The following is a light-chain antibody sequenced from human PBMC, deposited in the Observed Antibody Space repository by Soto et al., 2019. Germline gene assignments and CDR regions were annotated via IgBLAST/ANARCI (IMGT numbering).Light chain of an antibody. CDR3: QQYGNATWT. CDR2: GAS. J-gene: IGKJ1*01. CDR1: QTICXSY. Sequence: DIVLTQPGTLSLSPGERATLSCRASQTICXSYLGWYQQKPGQAPRFLXDGASIMATGIPDRLSGSGSGTDFTLTISRLEPEYFAVYYCQQYGNATWTFGQGTKVDIK. V-gene: IGKV3-20*01.